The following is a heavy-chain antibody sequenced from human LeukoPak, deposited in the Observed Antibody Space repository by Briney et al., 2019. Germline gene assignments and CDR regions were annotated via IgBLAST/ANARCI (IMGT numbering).Heavy chain of an antibody. V-gene: IGHV6-1*01. J-gene: IGHJ4*02. CDR3: ARDGRYYYGSGVDY. CDR2: TYYRSKWYN. D-gene: IGHD3-10*01. CDR1: GDSVSSNSAA. Sequence: SQTLSLTCAISGDSVSSNSAAWNWIRQSPSRGLEWLGRTYYRSKWYNDYAVSVKSRITINPDTSKNQFSLQLSSVTAADTAVYYCARDGRYYYGSGVDYWGQGTLVTVSS.